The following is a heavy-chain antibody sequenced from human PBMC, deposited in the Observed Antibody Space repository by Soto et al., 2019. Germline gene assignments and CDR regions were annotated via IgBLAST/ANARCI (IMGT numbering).Heavy chain of an antibody. V-gene: IGHV1-46*03. CDR2: IDPSGGAT. CDR1: GYTFTSHY. CDR3: DRGLGQWLFEY. D-gene: IGHD6-19*01. J-gene: IGHJ4*02. Sequence: QVQLVQSGAEVKKPGASVMVSCRASGYTFTSHYMHWVRQAPGQGLEWMGMIDPSGGATTYAQKFQGRVTITMDTSTTTVYMELSSLRPEDTAVYSCDRGLGQWLFEYWGQGTLVTVSS.